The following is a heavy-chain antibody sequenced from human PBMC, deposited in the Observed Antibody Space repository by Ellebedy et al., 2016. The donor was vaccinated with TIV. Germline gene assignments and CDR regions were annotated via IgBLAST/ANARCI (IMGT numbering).Heavy chain of an antibody. CDR3: ARGSSSRGYFDS. CDR1: GFTFSTHA. J-gene: IGHJ4*02. D-gene: IGHD6-13*01. V-gene: IGHV3-23*01. CDR2: ISGSGGGT. Sequence: GESLKISXAASGFTFSTHAMSWVRQAPGKGLEWVSTISGSGGGTYYTDSLKGRFTISRDNSKNTLYLQMNTLRSEDTAVYFCARGSSSRGYFDSWGQGTLVTVSS.